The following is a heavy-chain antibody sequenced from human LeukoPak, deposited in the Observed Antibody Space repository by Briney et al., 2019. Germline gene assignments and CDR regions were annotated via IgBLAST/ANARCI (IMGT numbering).Heavy chain of an antibody. CDR2: IYSGGST. D-gene: IGHD6-6*01. Sequence: GGSLRLSCAASGFTVSSNYMSWVRQAPGKGLEWVSVIYSGGSTYYADSVKGRFTISRDNSKNTLYLQMNSLRAEDTAVYYCASPYSGARPYYYYGMDVWGQGTMVTVSS. CDR3: ASPYSGARPYYYYGMDV. V-gene: IGHV3-53*01. CDR1: GFTVSSNY. J-gene: IGHJ6*02.